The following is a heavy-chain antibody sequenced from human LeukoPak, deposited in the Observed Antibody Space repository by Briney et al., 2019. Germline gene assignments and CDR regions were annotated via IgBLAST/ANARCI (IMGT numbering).Heavy chain of an antibody. D-gene: IGHD2-21*02. Sequence: GGSLRLSCAASGFTFSSYAMSWVRQAPGKGLEWVSAISGSGGRTYYADSVKGRLTISRDKSENTLYLHMHSLRAEDTAVYSCAKARRPYCGGDCYPLDYWGQGTLVTVSS. CDR2: ISGSGGRT. V-gene: IGHV3-23*01. CDR3: AKARRPYCGGDCYPLDY. J-gene: IGHJ4*02. CDR1: GFTFSSYA.